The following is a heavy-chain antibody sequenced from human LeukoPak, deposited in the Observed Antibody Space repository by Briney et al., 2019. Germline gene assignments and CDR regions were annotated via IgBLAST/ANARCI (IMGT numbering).Heavy chain of an antibody. CDR1: GFTFSSYW. CDR2: INHNGNVN. J-gene: IGHJ6*02. D-gene: IGHD3-16*01. CDR3: ARGGGLDV. V-gene: IGHV3-7*03. Sequence: GGSLRLSCAASGFTFSSYWMTWARQAPGKGLEWVASINHNGNVNYYVDSVKGRFTISRDNAKNSLYLQMSNLRAEDTAVYFCARGGGLDVWGQGATVTVSS.